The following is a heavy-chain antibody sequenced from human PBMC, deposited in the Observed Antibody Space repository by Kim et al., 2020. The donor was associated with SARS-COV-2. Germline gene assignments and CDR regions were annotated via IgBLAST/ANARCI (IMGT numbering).Heavy chain of an antibody. D-gene: IGHD3-10*01. Sequence: GGSLRLSCAASGFSFSDYGMHWVRQAPGKGLEWVAVISYDGSNKYYADSVKGRFTISRDNSKNTLYLQMNSLRAEDTAVYYCAKDTSYASGSYYNIFHWG. V-gene: IGHV3-30*18. CDR3: AKDTSYASGSYYNIFH. CDR1: GFSFSDYG. J-gene: IGHJ1*01. CDR2: ISYDGSNK.